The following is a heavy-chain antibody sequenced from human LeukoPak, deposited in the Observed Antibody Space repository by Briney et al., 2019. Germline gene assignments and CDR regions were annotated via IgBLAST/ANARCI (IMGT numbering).Heavy chain of an antibody. D-gene: IGHD3-22*01. CDR1: GGTFSSGSYY. V-gene: IGHV4-61*02. J-gene: IGHJ4*02. Sequence: SETLSLTCTVSGGTFSSGSYYWSWIRQPAGMGLEWIGRIYTSGSANYNPSLNSLATISVDTSKNQFSLKLSSVTAADTAVYYCGREVGYDSSGYYRFPIDYWGQGTLVTVSS. CDR3: GREVGYDSSGYYRFPIDY. CDR2: IYTSGSA.